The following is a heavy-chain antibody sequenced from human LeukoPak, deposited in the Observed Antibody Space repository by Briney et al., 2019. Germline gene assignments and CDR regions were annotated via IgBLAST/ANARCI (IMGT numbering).Heavy chain of an antibody. Sequence: PSQTLSLTCTVSGGSISSGGYYWSWIRQPPGKGLEWIGYIYHSGSTYYNPSLKSRVTISVDRSKNQFSLKLSSVTAADTAVYYCARRGRRGVITTETDYWGQGTLVTVSS. CDR1: GGSISSGGYY. V-gene: IGHV4-30-2*01. CDR3: ARRGRRGVITTETDY. J-gene: IGHJ4*02. D-gene: IGHD3-22*01. CDR2: IYHSGST.